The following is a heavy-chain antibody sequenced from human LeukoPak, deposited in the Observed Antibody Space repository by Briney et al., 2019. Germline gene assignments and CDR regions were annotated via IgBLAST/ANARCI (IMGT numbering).Heavy chain of an antibody. CDR1: GGSISGYY. J-gene: IGHJ4*02. V-gene: IGHV4-59*01. D-gene: IGHD1-20*01. CDR3: ARYNWGYGAFDY. CDR2: IYSSGST. Sequence: SETLSLTCTVSGGSISGYYWSWIRQSPGKGLEWIGYIYSSGSTNHNPSLNGRFTISVDTSNNHFSLKLVSVAAADTAVYFCARYNWGYGAFDYWGQGTLVAVSS.